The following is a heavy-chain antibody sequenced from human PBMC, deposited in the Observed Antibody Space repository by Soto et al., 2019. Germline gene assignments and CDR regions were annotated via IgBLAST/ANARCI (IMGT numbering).Heavy chain of an antibody. CDR3: ARHPQEFRRGGSSWPNWFDP. Sequence: QVQLQESGPGLVKPSETLSLTCTVSGGSISSYYWSWIRQPPGKGLEWIGYIYYSGSTNYNPSLKSRVTISVDTSKNQFSLKLSSVTAADTAVYYCARHPQEFRRGGSSWPNWFDPWGQGTLVTVSS. CDR2: IYYSGST. CDR1: GGSISSYY. V-gene: IGHV4-59*08. J-gene: IGHJ5*02. D-gene: IGHD6-13*01.